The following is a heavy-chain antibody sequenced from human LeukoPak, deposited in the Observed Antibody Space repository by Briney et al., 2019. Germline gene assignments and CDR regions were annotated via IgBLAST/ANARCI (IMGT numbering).Heavy chain of an antibody. CDR3: SLVGATENFDY. Sequence: ASVKVSCKASGYTFTSYAMHWVRQAPGQRLEWMGWINAGNGNTKYSQKFQGRITITRDTSATTAYMELRSLRSDDTAVYYCSLVGATENFDYWGQGTLVTVSS. CDR1: GYTFTSYA. D-gene: IGHD1-26*01. V-gene: IGHV1-3*01. CDR2: INAGNGNT. J-gene: IGHJ4*02.